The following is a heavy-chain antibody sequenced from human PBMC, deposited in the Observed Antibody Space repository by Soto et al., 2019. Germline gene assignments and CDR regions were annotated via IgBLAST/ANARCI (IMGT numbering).Heavy chain of an antibody. CDR3: ARHEAPQSSGYYSPFDY. V-gene: IGHV5-51*01. D-gene: IGHD3-22*01. J-gene: IGHJ4*02. CDR1: GYSFTSYW. CDR2: IYPGDSDT. Sequence: PGESLKISCKGSGYSFTSYWIGWVRQMPGKGLEWMGIIYPGDSDTRYSPSFQGQVTISADRSISTAYLQWSSLKASDTAMYYCARHEAPQSSGYYSPFDYWGQGTMVTVPQ.